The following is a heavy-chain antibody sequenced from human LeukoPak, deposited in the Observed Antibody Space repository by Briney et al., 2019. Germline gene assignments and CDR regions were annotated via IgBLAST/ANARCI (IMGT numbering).Heavy chain of an antibody. CDR2: IYYSGST. J-gene: IGHJ4*02. CDR3: ARGNGDY. CDR1: GGSISSSSYY. Sequence: SETLSLTCTVSGGSISSSSYYWGWIRQPPGKGLEWIGSIYYSGSTYYNPSLKSRVTISVDTSKNQFSLKLSSVTAADTAVYYCARGNGDYWGQGTLVTVSS. V-gene: IGHV4-39*07.